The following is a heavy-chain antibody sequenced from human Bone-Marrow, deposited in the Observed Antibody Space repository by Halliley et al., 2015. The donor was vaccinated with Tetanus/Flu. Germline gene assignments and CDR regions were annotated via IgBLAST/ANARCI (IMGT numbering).Heavy chain of an antibody. CDR3: ATEGGLGKYFFGL. CDR2: ISGTGLTI. V-gene: IGHV3-48*02. D-gene: IGHD3-3*01. J-gene: IGHJ4*02. Sequence: LEWIAYISGTGLTIYYAESVKGRYPISRDNDNNSLFLEMHNVTYDDSAVYFCATEGGLGKYFFGLWGQGTLVTVSS.